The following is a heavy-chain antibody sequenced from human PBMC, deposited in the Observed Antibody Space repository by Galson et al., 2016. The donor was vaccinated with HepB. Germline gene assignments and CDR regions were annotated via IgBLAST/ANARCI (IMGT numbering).Heavy chain of an antibody. CDR1: GISVTTFEVG. Sequence: SGISVTTFEVGVGWIRQSPGKAPEWLAILYWDDEDRYSTSLKSRLTITRDTSKNQVVLTMINMDPEDTATYYCANRGRTRYFDTWGQGTLVTVSS. J-gene: IGHJ4*02. CDR2: LYWDDED. V-gene: IGHV2-5*02. D-gene: IGHD3/OR15-3a*01. CDR3: ANRGRTRYFDT.